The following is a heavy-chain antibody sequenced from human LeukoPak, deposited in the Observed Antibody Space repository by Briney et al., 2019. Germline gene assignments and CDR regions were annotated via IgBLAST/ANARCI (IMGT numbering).Heavy chain of an antibody. D-gene: IGHD3-10*01. CDR1: GFTFSSYG. CDR3: ARAGFTFSDYFGSFFDY. J-gene: IGHJ4*02. CDR2: IRYDGSNK. Sequence: GGSLRLSCAASGFTFSSYGMHWVRQAPGKGLEWVAFIRYDGSNKYYADSVKGRFTISRDNSKNSLYLQMNSLRAEDTAVYYCARAGFTFSDYFGSFFDYWGQGTLVTVSS. V-gene: IGHV3-30*02.